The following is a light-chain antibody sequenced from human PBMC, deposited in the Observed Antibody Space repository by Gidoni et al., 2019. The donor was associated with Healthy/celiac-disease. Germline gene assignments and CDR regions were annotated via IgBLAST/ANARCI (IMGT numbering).Light chain of an antibody. V-gene: IGKV1-39*01. J-gene: IGKJ3*01. Sequence: DIHMPQSPSSLSASVGDRVTITCRASQSISSYLNWYQQKPGKAPKPLIYAASSLQSGVPSRFSGSGSGTDFTLTISSLQPEDFATYYCQQSYSTPRTFGHGTKVDIK. CDR2: AAS. CDR3: QQSYSTPRT. CDR1: QSISSY.